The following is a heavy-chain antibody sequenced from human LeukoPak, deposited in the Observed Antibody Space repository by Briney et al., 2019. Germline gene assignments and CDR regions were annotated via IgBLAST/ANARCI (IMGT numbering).Heavy chain of an antibody. J-gene: IGHJ5*02. V-gene: IGHV4-39*01. CDR3: ARASNWFDP. CDR1: GGSISSSSYY. Sequence: PSETLSLTCTVSGGSISSSSYYWGWIRQPPGKGLEWIGSVYYSGSTYYNPSLKSRVTISVDTSKNQFSLKLSSVTAADTAVYYCARASNWFDPWGQGTLVTVSS. CDR2: VYYSGST.